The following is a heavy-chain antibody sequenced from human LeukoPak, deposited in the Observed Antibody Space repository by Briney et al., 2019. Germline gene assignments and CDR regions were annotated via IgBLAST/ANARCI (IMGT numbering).Heavy chain of an antibody. V-gene: IGHV4-59*11. CDR3: ARVAVRGYDFVNHYYYGMDV. D-gene: IGHD5-12*01. J-gene: IGHJ6*02. Sequence: SETLSLTCTVSGGSISSHYWSWIRQPPGKGLEWIGYIYYSGSTNYNPSLKSRVTISVDTSKNQFSLKLSSVTAADTAVYYCARVAVRGYDFVNHYYYGMDVWGQGTTVTVSS. CDR2: IYYSGST. CDR1: GGSISSHY.